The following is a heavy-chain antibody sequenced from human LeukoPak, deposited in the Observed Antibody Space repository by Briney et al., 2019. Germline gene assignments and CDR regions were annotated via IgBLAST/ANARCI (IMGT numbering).Heavy chain of an antibody. V-gene: IGHV3-23*01. CDR1: GFTFSSYA. D-gene: IGHD6-19*01. CDR2: ISGSGSTT. CDR3: AREGGAWSEGAY. Sequence: GGSLRLSCAASGFTFSSYAMSWVRQAPGKGLEWVSAISGSGSTTYYADSVKGRFTFSRDNNKDSLYLQMNSLRPDDTAIYYCAREGGAWSEGAYWGQGDLVTVSS. J-gene: IGHJ4*02.